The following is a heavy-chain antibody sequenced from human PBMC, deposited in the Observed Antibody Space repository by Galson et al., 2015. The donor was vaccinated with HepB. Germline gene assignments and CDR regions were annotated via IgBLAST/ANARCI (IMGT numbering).Heavy chain of an antibody. Sequence: SLRLSCAASGFTFSSYAMSWVRQAPGKGLEWVSGISGSSGSTYYADSVKGRFTISRDNSKNTLYLQMNSLRAEDTAVYYCAKGPPFSVVPAYFHHWGQGTLVTVSS. J-gene: IGHJ1*01. D-gene: IGHD2-2*01. V-gene: IGHV3-23*01. CDR3: AKGPPFSVVPAYFHH. CDR1: GFTFSSYA. CDR2: ISGSSGST.